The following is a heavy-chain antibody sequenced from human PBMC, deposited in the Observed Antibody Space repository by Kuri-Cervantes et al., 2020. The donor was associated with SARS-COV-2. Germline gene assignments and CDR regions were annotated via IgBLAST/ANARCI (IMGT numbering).Heavy chain of an antibody. D-gene: IGHD2-15*01. V-gene: IGHV4-59*11. J-gene: IGHJ3*01. Sequence: SETLSLTCTVSGGSISSHYWSWIRQPPGKGLEWIGYIYYTGSTNYNPSLESRVTISIDTSKNQFSLSLGSVTAADTAMYFCARFCSGGSCSSVNDAFDVWGPGTMVTVSS. CDR1: GGSISSHY. CDR3: ARFCSGGSCSSVNDAFDV. CDR2: IYYTGST.